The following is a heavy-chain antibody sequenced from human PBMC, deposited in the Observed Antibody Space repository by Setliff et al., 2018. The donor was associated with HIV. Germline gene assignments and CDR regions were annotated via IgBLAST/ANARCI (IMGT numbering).Heavy chain of an antibody. D-gene: IGHD2-15*01. J-gene: IGHJ6*03. CDR3: ARAGVVEGYYYYYYMDV. V-gene: IGHV3-48*01. CDR2: ISGLGGGTI. Sequence: TGGSLRLSCATSGFTFDSYSIIWVRQAPGKGLEWVSYISGLGGGTIYYADSVRGRFTISRDDAEKSVYLQMNSLRAEDTAVYYCARAGVVEGYYYYYYMDVWGEGTTVTVSS. CDR1: GFTFDSYS.